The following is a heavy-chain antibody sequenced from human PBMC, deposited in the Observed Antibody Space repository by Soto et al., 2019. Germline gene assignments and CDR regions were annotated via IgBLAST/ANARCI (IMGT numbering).Heavy chain of an antibody. J-gene: IGHJ4*02. CDR1: GFTFSSYG. CDR3: ANAPTTPLYFDY. V-gene: IGHV3-30*18. CDR2: ISYDGSNK. Sequence: QVQVVESGGGVVQPGRSLRLSCAASGFTFSSYGMHWVRQAPGKGLEWVAVISYDGSNKYYADSVKGRFTISRDNSKNTQYLQMNSLRAEDTAVYYCANAPTTPLYFDYWGQGTLVTVSS.